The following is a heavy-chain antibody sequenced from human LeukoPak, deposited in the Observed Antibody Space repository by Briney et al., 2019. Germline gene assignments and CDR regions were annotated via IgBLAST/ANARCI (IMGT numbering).Heavy chain of an antibody. V-gene: IGHV1-24*01. Sequence: ASVKVSCKVSGYTLTELSMHWVRQAPGKGLEWMGGFDPEDGETTYAQKFQGRVTMTEDTSTDTAYMELSSLRSEDTAVYYCATGAPGTKPYYFDYWGQGTLVTVSS. CDR2: FDPEDGET. CDR1: GYTLTELS. J-gene: IGHJ4*02. CDR3: ATGAPGTKPYYFDY.